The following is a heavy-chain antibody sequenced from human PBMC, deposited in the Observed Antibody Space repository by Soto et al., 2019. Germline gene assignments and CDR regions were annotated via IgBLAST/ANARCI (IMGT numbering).Heavy chain of an antibody. CDR1: AGSITTSY. D-gene: IGHD3-22*01. CDR3: ASSGIVGREVNTWFDP. J-gene: IGHJ5*02. Sequence: LSLTCTFSAGSITTSYWSWIRQPLGKALEWIGYISYRGSTNYNPSLKSRLTISIDTSKSQISLKLTSMTTADTAVYYCASSGIVGREVNTWFDPWGQGTLVTVSS. CDR2: ISYRGST. V-gene: IGHV4-59*01.